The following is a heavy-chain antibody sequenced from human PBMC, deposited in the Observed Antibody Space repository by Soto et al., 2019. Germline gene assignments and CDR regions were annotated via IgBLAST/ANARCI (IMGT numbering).Heavy chain of an antibody. D-gene: IGHD3-9*01. J-gene: IGHJ5*02. CDR1: GGSINSRGCY. CDR2: IYYSGSI. Sequence: SETLSLTCTVSGGSINSRGCYWTWIRQHPGKGLEWIGNIYYSGSIHFNPSLKSRLTMLVDTSENQFSLKLTSVTAAHTAVYFCARQSGSTGYFYGWFDPWGQGTLVTFSS. CDR3: ARQSGSTGYFYGWFDP. V-gene: IGHV4-31*03.